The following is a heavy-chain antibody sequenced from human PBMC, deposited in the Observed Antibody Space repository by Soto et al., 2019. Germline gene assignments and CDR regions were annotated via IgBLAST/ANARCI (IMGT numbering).Heavy chain of an antibody. D-gene: IGHD6-19*01. J-gene: IGHJ4*03. Sequence: SETLSLTCTVSGDSISSGSYWGWIRQPPGEGPEWIASIYHGGTTFYNPSLKSRISISVDTSKNQFSLRLTSVTAADTATYYCARVHVMVVAGSTFDYWGPGTLVTISS. V-gene: IGHV4-38-2*02. CDR1: GDSISSGSY. CDR2: IYHGGTT. CDR3: ARVHVMVVAGSTFDY.